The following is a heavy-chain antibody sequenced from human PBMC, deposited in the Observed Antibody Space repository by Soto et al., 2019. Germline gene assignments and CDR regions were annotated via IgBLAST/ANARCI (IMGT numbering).Heavy chain of an antibody. CDR3: ARDLSVVLRLLEWKGRFDY. CDR2: ISNYNGKT. V-gene: IGHV1-18*01. Sequence: ASVKVSCKASGYTFTNYGITWVRQAPGQGLEWMGWISNYNGKTNYAQILQGRVTMTTDTSTRTAYMELTSLRSEDTAAYYCARDLSVVLRLLEWKGRFDYWGQGTLVTVSS. D-gene: IGHD3-3*01. CDR1: GYTFTNYG. J-gene: IGHJ4*02.